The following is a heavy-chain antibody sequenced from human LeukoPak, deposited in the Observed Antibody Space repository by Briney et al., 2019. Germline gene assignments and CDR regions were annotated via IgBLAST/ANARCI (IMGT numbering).Heavy chain of an antibody. D-gene: IGHD4-23*01. CDR3: ARENGGNFYYMDV. CDR2: IHYSGSV. CDR1: GDSIINYY. J-gene: IGHJ6*03. Sequence: SETLSLTCAVSGDSIINYYWYWIRQPPGKGLEWIGYIHYSGSVKYSRSLKSRVTISVDMSKNQFSLNLSSVTVADTAVYYCARENGGNFYYMDVWGKGTTVTVSS. V-gene: IGHV4-59*01.